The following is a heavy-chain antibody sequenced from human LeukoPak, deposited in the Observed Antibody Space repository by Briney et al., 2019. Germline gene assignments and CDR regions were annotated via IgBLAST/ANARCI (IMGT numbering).Heavy chain of an antibody. CDR3: ARRPFQAAAAVWYYFDY. V-gene: IGHV5-51*01. CDR2: IYPGDSDT. Sequence: EESLKISCKGSGYSFTSYWIGWVRQMPGKGLEWMGIIYPGDSDTRYSPSFQGQVTISADKSISTAYLQWSSLKASDTAMYYCARRPFQAAAAVWYYFDYWGQGTLVTVSS. J-gene: IGHJ4*02. D-gene: IGHD6-13*01. CDR1: GYSFTSYW.